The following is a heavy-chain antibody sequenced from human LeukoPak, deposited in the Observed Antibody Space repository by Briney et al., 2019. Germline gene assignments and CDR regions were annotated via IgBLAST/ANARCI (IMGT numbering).Heavy chain of an antibody. CDR2: ISSSSSYI. CDR3: ARNWDLLPAAGTDYFDY. V-gene: IGHV3-21*01. CDR1: GFTFSGYS. J-gene: IGHJ4*02. D-gene: IGHD6-13*01. Sequence: GGSLRLSCAASGFTFSGYSMNWVRQAPGKGLEWVSSISSSSSYIYYADSVKGRFTISRDNAKNSLYLQMNSLRAEDTAVYYCARNWDLLPAAGTDYFDYWGQGTLVTVSS.